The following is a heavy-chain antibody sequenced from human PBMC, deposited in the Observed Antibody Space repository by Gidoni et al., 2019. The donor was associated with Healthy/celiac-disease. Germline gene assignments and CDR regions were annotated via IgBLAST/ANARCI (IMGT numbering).Heavy chain of an antibody. J-gene: IGHJ6*02. D-gene: IGHD3-16*02. CDR1: GFTFSRYA. Sequence: EVQLFESGGGLVQRGGSVRISCADSGFTFSRYAMSWVRRAPGKGQEWFSASSGSGGSTYYADSVKSRFTISIYNSQKTLYLQMNSQRAEDTAVDDCAKQEMSFYYYYGMDVWGQGTTVTVSS. V-gene: IGHV3-23*01. CDR2: SSGSGGST. CDR3: AKQEMSFYYYYGMDV.